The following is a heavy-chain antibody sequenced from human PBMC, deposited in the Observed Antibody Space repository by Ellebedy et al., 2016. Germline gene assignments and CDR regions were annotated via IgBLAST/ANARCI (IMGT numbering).Heavy chain of an antibody. V-gene: IGHV1-8*01. Sequence: ASVKVSXXASGYTFTSYDINWVRQATGQGLEWMGWMNPNSGNTGYAQKFQGRVTITADESTSTAYMELSSLRSEDTAVYYCARESRASSSWYKWFDPWGQGTLVTVSS. CDR3: ARESRASSSWYKWFDP. D-gene: IGHD6-13*01. CDR2: MNPNSGNT. J-gene: IGHJ5*02. CDR1: GYTFTSYD.